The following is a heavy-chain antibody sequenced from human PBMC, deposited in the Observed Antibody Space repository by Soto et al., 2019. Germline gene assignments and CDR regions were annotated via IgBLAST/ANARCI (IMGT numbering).Heavy chain of an antibody. J-gene: IGHJ4*02. V-gene: IGHV3-30*18. D-gene: IGHD2-21*01. CDR2: ISYDGSNK. CDR1: GFTFSSYG. Sequence: QVQLVESGGGVVQPGRYLRLSCAASGFTFSSYGMHWVRQAPGKGLEWVAVISYDGSNKYYADSVKGRFTISRDNSKNTLYLQMNSLRAEDTAVYYCAKDNNGIPDYWGQGTLVTVSS. CDR3: AKDNNGIPDY.